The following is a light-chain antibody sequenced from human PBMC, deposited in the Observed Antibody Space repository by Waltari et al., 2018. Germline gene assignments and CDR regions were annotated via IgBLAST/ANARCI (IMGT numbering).Light chain of an antibody. CDR1: QSGSSS. V-gene: IGKV3-11*01. CDR2: DAS. Sequence: EIVLPQSPATLSLSPGERATLSCRASQSGSSSLGWYQQRPGQAPRLLIYDASSRATGIPARFSGSGSGTDFTLTISSLEPEDFAVYYCQQRSKWPITFGQGTRLEIK. CDR3: QQRSKWPIT. J-gene: IGKJ5*01.